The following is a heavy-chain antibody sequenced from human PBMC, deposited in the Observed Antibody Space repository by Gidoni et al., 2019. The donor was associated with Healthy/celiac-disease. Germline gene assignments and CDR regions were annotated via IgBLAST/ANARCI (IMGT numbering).Heavy chain of an antibody. V-gene: IGHV3-43*01. CDR2: MSWEGGST. Sequence: EVQLLESGRLLVQPGGSLRLSCAASGFTFDDYTMHWVRQATGKGREWGSLMSWEGGSTDYADYVKGRVTISRDNSKNSLYLQMNSLRTEDTALDYCAKDNGYSSDYGMDVWGQGTTVTVSS. J-gene: IGHJ6*02. CDR1: GFTFDDYT. CDR3: AKDNGYSSDYGMDV. D-gene: IGHD6-19*01.